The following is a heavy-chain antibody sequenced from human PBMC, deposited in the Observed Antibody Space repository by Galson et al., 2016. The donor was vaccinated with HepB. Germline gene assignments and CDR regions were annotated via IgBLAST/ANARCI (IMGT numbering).Heavy chain of an antibody. D-gene: IGHD2-2*01. J-gene: IGHJ4*02. Sequence: SVKGSCKASGDTFSSYAVSWVRQAPGQGLEWMGGLIPIFGTANYAQKVQGRLTITADESTNTAYMGLNSLRSEDTAVYYCARESGVPSRFFDYWGQGTLVTVSS. CDR2: LIPIFGTA. CDR3: ARESGVPSRFFDY. V-gene: IGHV1-69*13. CDR1: GDTFSSYA.